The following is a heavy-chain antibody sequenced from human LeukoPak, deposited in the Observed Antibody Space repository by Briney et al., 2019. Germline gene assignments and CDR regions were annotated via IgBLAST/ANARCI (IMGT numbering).Heavy chain of an antibody. D-gene: IGHD2-2*01. CDR3: ARLRRYCSSTSCYQNWFDP. Sequence: SETLSLTCSVSGGSISSYYWSWIRQPPGKGLEWFGHIYYSGTTNYNPSLKSRVTISIDTSENQFSLRLSSVTAADTAVYYCARLRRYCSSTSCYQNWFDPWGQGTLVTVSS. CDR2: IYYSGTT. V-gene: IGHV4-59*01. CDR1: GGSISSYY. J-gene: IGHJ5*02.